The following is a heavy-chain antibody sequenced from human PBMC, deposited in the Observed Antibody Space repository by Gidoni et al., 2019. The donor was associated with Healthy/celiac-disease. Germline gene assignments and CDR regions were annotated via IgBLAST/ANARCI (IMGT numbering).Heavy chain of an antibody. CDR3: ARGPSSGQEFFQH. D-gene: IGHD6-19*01. Sequence: EVQLVESGGGLVKPGGSLRLSCAASGFTFSSYSMNWVRQAPGKGLEWVSSISSSSSSIYSLDSVKGRFTISRDNAKNSLYLQMNSLRAEDTAVYYCARGPSSGQEFFQHWGQGTLVTVSS. J-gene: IGHJ1*01. V-gene: IGHV3-21*01. CDR2: ISSSSSSI. CDR1: GFTFSSYS.